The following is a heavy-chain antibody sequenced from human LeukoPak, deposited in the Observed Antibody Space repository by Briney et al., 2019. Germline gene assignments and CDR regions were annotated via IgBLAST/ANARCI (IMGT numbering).Heavy chain of an antibody. CDR3: ARGPLTPEYYYDSSGYYPYFDY. J-gene: IGHJ4*02. CDR2: IIPIFGTA. CDR1: GGTFSSYA. V-gene: IGHV1-69*13. D-gene: IGHD3-22*01. Sequence: SVKVSCKASGGTFSSYAISWVRQAPGQGLEWMGGIIPIFGTANYAQKFQGRVTITADESTSTAYMELSSLRSEDTAVYYCARGPLTPEYYYDSSGYYPYFDYWGQGTLVTVSS.